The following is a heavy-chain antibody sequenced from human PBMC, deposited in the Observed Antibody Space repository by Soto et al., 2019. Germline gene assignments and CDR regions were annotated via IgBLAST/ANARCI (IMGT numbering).Heavy chain of an antibody. J-gene: IGHJ5*02. V-gene: IGHV1-3*01. CDR3: ARGPYCSGGSCYPNWFDP. Sequence: ASVKVSCKASGYTFTSYAMHWVRQAPGQRLEWMGWINAGNGNTKYSQKFQGRVTITRDTSASTAYMELSSLRSEDTAVYYCARGPYCSGGSCYPNWFDPWGQGTLVTVSS. D-gene: IGHD2-15*01. CDR1: GYTFTSYA. CDR2: INAGNGNT.